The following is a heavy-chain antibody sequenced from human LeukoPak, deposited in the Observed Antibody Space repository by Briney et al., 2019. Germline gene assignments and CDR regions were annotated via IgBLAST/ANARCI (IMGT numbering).Heavy chain of an antibody. CDR1: GYTFTSHY. Sequence: GASVKVSCKASGYTFTSHYMHWVRQAPGQGLEWMGIINPSGGSTSYAQKFQGRVTMTRDTSTSTVYMELSSLRSEDTAVYYCARDHGGSSYDILTGYYLDAFDIWGQGTMVTVSS. J-gene: IGHJ3*02. V-gene: IGHV1-46*01. CDR2: INPSGGST. D-gene: IGHD3-9*01. CDR3: ARDHGGSSYDILTGYYLDAFDI.